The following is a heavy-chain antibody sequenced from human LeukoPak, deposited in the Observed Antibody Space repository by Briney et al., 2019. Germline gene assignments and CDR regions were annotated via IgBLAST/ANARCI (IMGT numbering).Heavy chain of an antibody. D-gene: IGHD1-26*01. CDR3: ARYIVSYPHDAFDI. J-gene: IGHJ3*02. V-gene: IGHV4-61*05. CDR2: IYYSGST. CDR1: GGSISSSSYY. Sequence: SETLSLTCTVSGGSISSSSYYWGWIRQPPGKGLGWIGYIYYSGSTSYNPSLKSRVTISVDTSKKQFSLKLSSVTAADTAFYYCARYIVSYPHDAFDIWGQGTMVTVSS.